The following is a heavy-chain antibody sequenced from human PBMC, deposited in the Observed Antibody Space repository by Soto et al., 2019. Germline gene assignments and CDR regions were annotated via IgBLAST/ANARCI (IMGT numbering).Heavy chain of an antibody. J-gene: IGHJ3*02. CDR1: GFTFSSYS. Sequence: GGSLRLSCAASGFTFSSYSMNWVRQAPGKGLEWVSSISSSSSYIYYADSVKGRFTISRDNAKNSLYLQMNSLRAEDTAVYYCAREQTGGDAFDIWGQGTMVTVSS. CDR3: AREQTGGDAFDI. CDR2: ISSSSSYI. D-gene: IGHD3-10*01. V-gene: IGHV3-21*01.